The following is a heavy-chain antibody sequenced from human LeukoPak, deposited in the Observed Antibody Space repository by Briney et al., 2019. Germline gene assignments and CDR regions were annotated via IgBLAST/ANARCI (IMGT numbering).Heavy chain of an antibody. CDR1: GFTFTTYW. CDR3: AKVAKYYYGSETYYFFEH. J-gene: IGHJ4*02. Sequence: PGGSLRLSCEASGFTFTTYWMSWVRQAPGKGLEWVANIQQDGTEKDYVDSVKGRFTISRDNAKNSLYLQMNSLRVEDTAVYYCAKVAKYYYGSETYYFFEHWGQGTPVTASS. V-gene: IGHV3-7*01. CDR2: IQQDGTEK. D-gene: IGHD3-10*01.